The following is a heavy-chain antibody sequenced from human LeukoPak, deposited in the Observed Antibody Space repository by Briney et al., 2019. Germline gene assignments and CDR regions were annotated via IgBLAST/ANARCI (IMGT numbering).Heavy chain of an antibody. CDR2: ISAYNGNT. D-gene: IGHD6-6*01. V-gene: IGHV1-18*01. J-gene: IGHJ4*02. CDR3: ARSSRISSSSFGY. Sequence: GASVKVSCKASGYTFTSYGISWVRQAPGQWLEWMGWISAYNGNTNYAQKLQGRVTMTRDTSISTAYMELSRLRSDDTAVYYCARSSRISSSSFGYWGQGTLVTVSS. CDR1: GYTFTSYG.